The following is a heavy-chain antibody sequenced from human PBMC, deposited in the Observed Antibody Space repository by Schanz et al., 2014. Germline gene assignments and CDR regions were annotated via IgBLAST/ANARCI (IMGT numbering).Heavy chain of an antibody. V-gene: IGHV3-23*04. D-gene: IGHD3-10*01. CDR1: GFTLSSYA. Sequence: VHLVESGGGVVQPGRSLRLSCSASGFTLSSYAMGWVRQTPGKGLEWVSTLSGSGAGTFYADSVKGRFTISRDNSENTLYLQMNSLRADDTALYYCAKGKSEVRGIILDYWGQGTMVVVSS. CDR3: AKGKSEVRGIILDY. CDR2: LSGSGAGT. J-gene: IGHJ4*02.